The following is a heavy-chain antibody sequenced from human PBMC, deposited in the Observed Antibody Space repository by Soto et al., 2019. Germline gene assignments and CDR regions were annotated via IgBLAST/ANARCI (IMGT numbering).Heavy chain of an antibody. D-gene: IGHD6-13*01. V-gene: IGHV1-46*03. J-gene: IGHJ4*02. CDR3: ARGYSSTYGGNCFDY. CDR1: GYTFTSYY. CDR2: INPSGGST. Sequence: QVQLVQSGAEVKKPGASVKVSCKASGYTFTSYYMHWVRQAPGQGLEWMGIINPSGGSTSYAQKFQGRVTMTMDTSTSTVYMELSSLRSEDTAVYYCARGYSSTYGGNCFDYWGQGTLVTVSS.